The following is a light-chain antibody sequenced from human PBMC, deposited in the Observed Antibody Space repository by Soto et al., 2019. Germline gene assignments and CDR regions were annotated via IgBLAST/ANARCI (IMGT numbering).Light chain of an antibody. CDR1: QSVSSY. V-gene: IGKV3-11*01. CDR3: QQRSNWPKT. CDR2: DAS. Sequence: EIVLTQPPATLSLSPGARATLSCRASQSVSSYLAWYQQKPAQAPRLLIYDASNRATGIAARFSGSGSGTDFTLTISSLEPEDCAVYYCQQRSNWPKTFGQGTKVEIK. J-gene: IGKJ1*01.